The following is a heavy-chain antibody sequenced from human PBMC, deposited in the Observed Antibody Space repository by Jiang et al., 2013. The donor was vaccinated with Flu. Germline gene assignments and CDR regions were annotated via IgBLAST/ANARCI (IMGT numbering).Heavy chain of an antibody. CDR2: IYHSGST. CDR3: ARGPLGSAHYYYMDV. CDR1: GGSISSGGYS. J-gene: IGHJ6*03. V-gene: IGHV4-30-2*01. Sequence: GSGLVKPSQTLSLTCAVSGGSISSGGYSWSWIRQPPGKGLEWIGYIYHSGSTYYNPSLKSRVTISVDRSKNQFSLKLSSVTAADTAVYYCARGPLGSAHYYYMDVWGKGTTVTVSS. D-gene: IGHD1-14*01.